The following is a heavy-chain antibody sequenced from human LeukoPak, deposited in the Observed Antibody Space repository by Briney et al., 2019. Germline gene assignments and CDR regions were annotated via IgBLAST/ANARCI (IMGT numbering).Heavy chain of an antibody. CDR2: IYTSGST. Sequence: PSETLSLTCTVSGGSISSYYWSWIRQPAGKGLEWIGRIYTSGSTNYNPSLKSRVTMSVDTSKNQFSLKLSSVTAADTAVYYCARDRTGTTVHDAFDIWGQGTMVTVSS. D-gene: IGHD1-7*01. CDR3: ARDRTGTTVHDAFDI. CDR1: GGSISSYY. J-gene: IGHJ3*02. V-gene: IGHV4-4*07.